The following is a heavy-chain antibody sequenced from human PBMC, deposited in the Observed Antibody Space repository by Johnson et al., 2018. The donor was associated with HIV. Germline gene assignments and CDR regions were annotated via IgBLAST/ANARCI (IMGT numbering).Heavy chain of an antibody. V-gene: IGHV3-73*01. CDR2: IRSKPYSYAT. J-gene: IGHJ3*02. D-gene: IGHD3-22*01. CDR1: GLTFSDSA. Sequence: VQLVESGGGLVQPGGSLKLSCAASGLTFSDSALHWVRQAPEKGLEWVGRIRSKPYSYATDYAASVTGRFTISRDNSKNITYLQMTSLKTEDTAVYYCTRTDDAYHYDTFGYIDAFDIWGQGTMVTVSS. CDR3: TRTDDAYHYDTFGYIDAFDI.